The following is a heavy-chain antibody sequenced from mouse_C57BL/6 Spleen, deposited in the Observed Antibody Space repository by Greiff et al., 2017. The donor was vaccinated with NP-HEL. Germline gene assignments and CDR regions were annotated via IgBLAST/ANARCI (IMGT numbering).Heavy chain of an antibody. CDR3: APYGNYAWFAY. V-gene: IGHV1-82*01. D-gene: IGHD2-1*01. Sequence: QVQLKESGPELVKPGASVKISCKASGYAFSSSWMNWVKQRPGKGLEWIGRIYPGDGDTNYNGKFKGKATLTADKSSSTAYMQLSSLTSEDSAVYFCAPYGNYAWFAYWGQGTLVTVSA. CDR2: IYPGDGDT. J-gene: IGHJ3*01. CDR1: GYAFSSSW.